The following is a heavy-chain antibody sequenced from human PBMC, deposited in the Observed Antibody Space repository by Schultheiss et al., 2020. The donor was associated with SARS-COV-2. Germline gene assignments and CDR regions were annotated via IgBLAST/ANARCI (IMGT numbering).Heavy chain of an antibody. CDR3: ARDPAVYSSGWHRSTYGMDV. J-gene: IGHJ6*02. CDR1: GFTFSSYS. Sequence: GGSLRLSCAASGFTFSSYSMNWVRQAPGKWLEWVSYISSSGSTIYYADSVKGRFTISRDNAKNSLYLQMNSLRAGDTAVYYCARDPAVYSSGWHRSTYGMDVWGQGTTVTVSS. CDR2: ISSSGSTI. D-gene: IGHD6-19*01. V-gene: IGHV3-48*04.